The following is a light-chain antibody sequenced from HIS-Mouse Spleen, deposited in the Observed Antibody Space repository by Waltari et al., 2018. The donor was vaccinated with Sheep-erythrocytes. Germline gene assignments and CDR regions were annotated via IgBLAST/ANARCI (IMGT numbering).Light chain of an antibody. V-gene: IGLV2-23*01. J-gene: IGLJ3*02. CDR3: CSYAGSSTPWE. Sequence: QSALTQPASVSGSPGQSITISCTGTSSDVGSHNLVSWYQQHPGKAPKLMIYEGSKRPSGVSNRFSGSKSGNTASLTISGLQAEDEADYYCCSYAGSSTPWEFGGGTKLTVL. CDR1: SSDVGSHNL. CDR2: EGS.